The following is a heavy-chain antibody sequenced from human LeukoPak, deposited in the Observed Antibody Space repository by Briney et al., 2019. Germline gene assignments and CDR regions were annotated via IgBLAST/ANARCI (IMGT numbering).Heavy chain of an antibody. CDR2: INPSGGST. CDR1: GNAFTRYY. V-gene: IGHV1-46*01. J-gene: IGHJ5*02. D-gene: IGHD3-10*01. CDR3: ARANMVRGVGLFFDRNWFDP. Sequence: ASVKVSCKASGNAFTRYYMHWVRQAPGQGLEWMGIINPSGGSTSYAQKFQGRVTMTRDTSISTAYMELSGLRSDDTAVYYCARANMVRGVGLFFDRNWFDPWGQGTLVTVSS.